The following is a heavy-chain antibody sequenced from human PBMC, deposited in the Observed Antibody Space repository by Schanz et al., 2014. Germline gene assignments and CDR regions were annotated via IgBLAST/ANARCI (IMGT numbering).Heavy chain of an antibody. Sequence: EVQLLESGGGFVQPGGSLRLSCTASRIIFGTYSMNWIRQTPKGLEWVSSINSRSNFIYYADSVKGRFTISRDNAKNSLYLQMNSLRAEDTAVYYCAGAVATIRADSFDIWGQGTMVAVSS. J-gene: IGHJ3*02. D-gene: IGHD5-12*01. CDR1: RIIFGTYS. CDR3: AGAVATIRADSFDI. CDR2: INSRSNFI. V-gene: IGHV3-21*01.